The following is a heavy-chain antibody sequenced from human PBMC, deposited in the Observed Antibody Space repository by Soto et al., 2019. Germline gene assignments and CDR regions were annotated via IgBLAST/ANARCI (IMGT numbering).Heavy chain of an antibody. Sequence: QVQLESSGPGLVKPSQTLSLTCTVSGGSISSVGYFWTWIRQHPAKGLEWIGHISYSGSTYFIPSLRSRLSMSVDTSKNQFSLNLTSVTVADTALYYFARLNSGWHQTFDSWGQGTLVTVSS. D-gene: IGHD6-25*01. CDR2: ISYSGST. CDR3: ARLNSGWHQTFDS. J-gene: IGHJ4*02. V-gene: IGHV4-31*03. CDR1: GGSISSVGYF.